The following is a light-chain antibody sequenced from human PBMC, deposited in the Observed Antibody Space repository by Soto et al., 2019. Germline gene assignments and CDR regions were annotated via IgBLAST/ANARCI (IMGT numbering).Light chain of an antibody. CDR1: QTISSW. J-gene: IGKJ4*01. CDR3: QQLRMYPST. Sequence: DIQITQSPSTLSGSVGDRVTITCRASQTISSWLAWYAQKPGKAPKILIYKASTLKSGVPSRFSGSGAGTDCALTITSLQAEDVETDDCQQLRMYPSTFGGGTKVDIK. CDR2: KAS. V-gene: IGKV1-5*03.